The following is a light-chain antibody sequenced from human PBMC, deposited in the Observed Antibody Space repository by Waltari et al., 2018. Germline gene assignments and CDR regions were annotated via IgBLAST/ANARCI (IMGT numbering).Light chain of an antibody. V-gene: IGKV3-20*01. CDR3: HQYDTSPQT. CDR1: QNIRGAY. CDR2: ASF. J-gene: IGKJ1*01. Sequence: EVVLTQSPGTLSFSPGDRATLSCRASQNIRGAYLAWYQQRPGQAPRLLLYASFIRARGIPDRFSGSGSGADFTLTISSLAPEDSAVYCCHQYDTSPQTFGQGTKVSIK.